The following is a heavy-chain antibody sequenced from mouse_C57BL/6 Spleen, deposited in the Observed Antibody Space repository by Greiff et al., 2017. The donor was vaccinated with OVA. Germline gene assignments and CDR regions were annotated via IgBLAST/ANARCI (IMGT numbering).Heavy chain of an antibody. Sequence: VQLQESGAELARPGASVKLSCKASGYTFTSYGISWVKQRTGQGLEWIGEIYPRSGNTYYNEKFKGKATLTADKSSSTAYMELRSLTSEDSAVYFCARRGTPVVAHWYFDVWGTGTTVTVSS. J-gene: IGHJ1*03. CDR2: IYPRSGNT. CDR1: GYTFTSYG. D-gene: IGHD1-1*01. CDR3: ARRGTPVVAHWYFDV. V-gene: IGHV1-81*01.